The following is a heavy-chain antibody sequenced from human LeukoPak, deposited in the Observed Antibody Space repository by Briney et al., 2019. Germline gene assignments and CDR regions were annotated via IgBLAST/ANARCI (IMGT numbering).Heavy chain of an antibody. D-gene: IGHD3-3*01. J-gene: IGHJ5*02. V-gene: IGHV3-7*01. CDR3: ARGSYKPYYDFWSGYYIGWFDP. CDR1: GFTFSSYW. Sequence: GGSLRLSCAASGFTFSSYWMSWVRQAPGKGLEWVANIKQDGGEIYYVDSVKGRFTISRDNAKNSLYLQMNSLRAEDTAVYYCARGSYKPYYDFWSGYYIGWFDPWGQGTLVTVSS. CDR2: IKQDGGEI.